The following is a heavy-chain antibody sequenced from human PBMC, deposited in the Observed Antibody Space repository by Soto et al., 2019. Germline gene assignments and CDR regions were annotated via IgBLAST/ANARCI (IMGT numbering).Heavy chain of an antibody. V-gene: IGHV4-59*01. CDR1: GSDITTYY. Sequence: SETLSLTCTVSGSDITTYYWSWLRQSPGKGLEWIGHIYDTGSTTYNPSLRSRVTISVDTSNKQFSLRLTSVTAADTAVYYCARCPIDHNWFDPWGQGTLVTVSS. CDR3: ARCPIDHNWFDP. J-gene: IGHJ5*02. CDR2: IYDTGST. D-gene: IGHD3-9*01.